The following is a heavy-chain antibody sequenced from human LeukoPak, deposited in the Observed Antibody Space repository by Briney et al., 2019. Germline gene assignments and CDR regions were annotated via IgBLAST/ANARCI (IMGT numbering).Heavy chain of an antibody. V-gene: IGHV7-4-1*02. Sequence: GASVKVSCKASGYTFTNFDINWVRQAPGQGLEWMGWINTNTGNPTYAQGFTGRFVFSLDTSVSTAYLQISSLKAEDTAVYYCARSPGIAVANAFDIWGQGTMVTVSS. J-gene: IGHJ3*02. CDR2: INTNTGNP. CDR3: ARSPGIAVANAFDI. D-gene: IGHD6-19*01. CDR1: GYTFTNFD.